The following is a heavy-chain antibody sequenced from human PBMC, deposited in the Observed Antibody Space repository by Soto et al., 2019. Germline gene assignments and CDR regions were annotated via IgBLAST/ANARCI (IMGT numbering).Heavy chain of an antibody. CDR2: ISSTTNYI. CDR3: ARESEDLTSNFXY. Sequence: PGGSLRLSCAASGSTFTRYSMNWVRQAPGKGLEWVSSISSTTNYIYYADSMKGRFTVSRDNAKNSVYLEMNSLSAEDTAVYYCARESEDLTSNFXYWGQGTLVNV. V-gene: IGHV3-21*01. J-gene: IGHJ4*02. CDR1: GSTFTRYS.